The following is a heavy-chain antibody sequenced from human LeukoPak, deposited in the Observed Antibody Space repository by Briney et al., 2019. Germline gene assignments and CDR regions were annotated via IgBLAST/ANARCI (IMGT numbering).Heavy chain of an antibody. CDR3: AKEEGQDFQH. CDR2: IRKDDGSNK. V-gene: IGHV3-30*02. CDR1: GFTFSNYG. Sequence: GGALRLSCAASGFTFSNYGMHWVRQAPGKGLEWVAFIRKDDGSNKYYAASVKGRFTISRNNSKITVHRQMNSRRVEDTSVYDCAKEEGQDFQHWGQGTLVTVSA. J-gene: IGHJ1*01.